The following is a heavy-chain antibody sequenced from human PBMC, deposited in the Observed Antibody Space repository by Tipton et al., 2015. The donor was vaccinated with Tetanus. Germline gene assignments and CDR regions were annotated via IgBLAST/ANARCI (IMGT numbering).Heavy chain of an antibody. Sequence: TLSLTCTVSGGSVSNSDYYWGWIRQSPGKGLEWIGSIWYDGSAYYNPPLKSRVTIPVDTSKNQFSLKVRSVTAADTAVYACARHVVQGAPRWFDPWGQGTQVTVSS. V-gene: IGHV4-39*01. D-gene: IGHD2-21*01. J-gene: IGHJ5*02. CDR3: ARHVVQGAPRWFDP. CDR2: IWYDGSA. CDR1: GGSVSNSDYY.